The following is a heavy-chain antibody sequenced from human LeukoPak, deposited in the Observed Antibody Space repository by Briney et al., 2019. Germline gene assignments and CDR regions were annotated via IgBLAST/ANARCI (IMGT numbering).Heavy chain of an antibody. CDR1: GGSISSYY. CDR2: IYYSGST. D-gene: IGHD3-16*01. Sequence: PSETLSLTCTVSGGSISSYYWSWIRQPPGKGLEWIGYIYYSGSTNYNPSLKSRVTISVDTSKNQFSLKLSSVTAADTAVYYCARDRGGGPDYWGQGTLVTVSS. V-gene: IGHV4-59*12. J-gene: IGHJ4*02. CDR3: ARDRGGGPDY.